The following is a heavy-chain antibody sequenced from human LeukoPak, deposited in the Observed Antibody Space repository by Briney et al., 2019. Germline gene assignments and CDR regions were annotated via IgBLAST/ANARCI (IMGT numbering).Heavy chain of an antibody. J-gene: IGHJ4*02. CDR3: AKAYDNSGHILRYSEF. Sequence: PGGSLRLSCAASGFSFSRYGMSWVRQALGKGLEWISGISGGGGTTYYADSVMGRFTISRDNSRNTLYLQMHSLRVEDTAVYFCAKAYDNSGHILRYSEFWGQGTLVTVSS. CDR2: ISGGGGTT. V-gene: IGHV3-23*01. D-gene: IGHD3-22*01. CDR1: GFSFSRYG.